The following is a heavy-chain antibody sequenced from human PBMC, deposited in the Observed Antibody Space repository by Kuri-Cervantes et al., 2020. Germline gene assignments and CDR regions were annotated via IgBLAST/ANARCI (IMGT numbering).Heavy chain of an antibody. V-gene: IGHV3-11*04. CDR3: ARVLEVVPAAILDPDAFDI. CDR1: GFTFSDYY. J-gene: IGHJ3*02. Sequence: GESLKISCAASGFTFSDYYMSWIRQAPGKGLEWVSYISSGGSTIYYADSVKGRFTISRDNAKNSLYLQMNSLRAEDTAVYYCARVLEVVPAAILDPDAFDIWGQGTTVTVSS. CDR2: ISSGGSTI. D-gene: IGHD2-2*02.